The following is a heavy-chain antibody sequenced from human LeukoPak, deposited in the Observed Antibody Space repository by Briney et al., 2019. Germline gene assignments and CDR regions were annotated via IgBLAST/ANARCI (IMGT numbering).Heavy chain of an antibody. CDR2: IYPGDSDT. J-gene: IGHJ4*02. CDR3: ARQGYCSSTSCYYFDY. V-gene: IGHV5-51*01. CDR1: GSSFTSYW. D-gene: IGHD2-2*01. Sequence: GESLKISCKGSGSSFTSYWIGWVRQMPGKGLEWRGIIYPGDSDTRYSPSFQGQVTISADKSISTAYLQWSSLKASDTAMYYCARQGYCSSTSCYYFDYWGQGTLVTVSS.